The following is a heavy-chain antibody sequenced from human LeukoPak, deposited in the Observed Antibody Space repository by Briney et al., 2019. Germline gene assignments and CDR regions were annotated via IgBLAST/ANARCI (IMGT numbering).Heavy chain of an antibody. J-gene: IGHJ5*02. CDR2: IRNKAYVATT. V-gene: IGHV3-49*04. D-gene: IGHD3-3*02. Sequence: GGSLRLSCTSSEFNFGDYAMTWVRRAPGKGLEWFGFIRNKAYVATTQYAASVKGRFTISRDDSKSVADLQMNNLKTEDTAVYYCSRGPANNHSWSGYYDNWFGPWGQGTLVTVST. CDR3: SRGPANNHSWSGYYDNWFGP. CDR1: EFNFGDYA.